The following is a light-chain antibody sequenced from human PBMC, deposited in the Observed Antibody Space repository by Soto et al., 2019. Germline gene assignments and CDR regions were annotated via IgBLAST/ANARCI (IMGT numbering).Light chain of an antibody. Sequence: IVLTQSPATLSLSPGERAALSCRASQSVSTSLAWYQHKPGQAPRLFIYDASKRAPGIPARFSGSGSGTDFTLTISGLEPEDFAVYYCQVRDVWPSFGQGTKVEI. J-gene: IGKJ1*01. V-gene: IGKV3-11*01. CDR2: DAS. CDR1: QSVSTS. CDR3: QVRDVWPS.